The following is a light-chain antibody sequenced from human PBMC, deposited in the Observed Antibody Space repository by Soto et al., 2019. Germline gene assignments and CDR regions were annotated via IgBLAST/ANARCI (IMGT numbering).Light chain of an antibody. J-gene: IGKJ4*01. CDR1: QSVSSY. CDR3: QQRSNWPRLT. Sequence: EIVLTQSPATLSLSPGERATLSCRASQSVSSYLAWYQQKPGQAPRLLIYDASNRATGIPARFSGSGSGTDFTLTINSLEPEDFAVYYRQQRSNWPRLTFGGGTKVEIK. V-gene: IGKV3-11*01. CDR2: DAS.